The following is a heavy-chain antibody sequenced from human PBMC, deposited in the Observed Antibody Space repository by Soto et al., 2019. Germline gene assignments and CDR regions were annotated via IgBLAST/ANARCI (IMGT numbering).Heavy chain of an antibody. CDR3: ARQGSVVRGVIPYYYYGMDV. Sequence: SETLSLTCTVSGGSISSYYWSWIRQPPGKGLEWIGYIYYSGSTNYNPSLKSRVTISVDTSKNQFSLKLSSVTAADTAVYYCARQGSVVRGVIPYYYYGMDVWGQGTTVTVSS. D-gene: IGHD3-10*01. CDR1: GGSISSYY. J-gene: IGHJ6*02. CDR2: IYYSGST. V-gene: IGHV4-59*08.